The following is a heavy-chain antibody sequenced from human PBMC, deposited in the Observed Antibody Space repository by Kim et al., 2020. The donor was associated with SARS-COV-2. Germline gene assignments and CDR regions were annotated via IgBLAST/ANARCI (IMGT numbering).Heavy chain of an antibody. CDR3: ARGVSIAGGWFDP. D-gene: IGHD6-13*01. V-gene: IGHV3-30*01. J-gene: IGHJ5*02. Sequence: YADSVKGRFTISRDNSKNTLYLQMNSLRAEDTAVYYCARGVSIAGGWFDPWGQGTLVTVSS.